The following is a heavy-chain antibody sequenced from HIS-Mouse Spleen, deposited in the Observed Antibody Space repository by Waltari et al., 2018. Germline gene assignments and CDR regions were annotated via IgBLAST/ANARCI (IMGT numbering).Heavy chain of an antibody. Sequence: QLQLQESGPGLVKPSETLSLTCTVSVGSLSSISYYWGWIRQPPGKGLEWIGSIYYSGSTYYNPSLKSRVTISVDTSKNQFSLKLSSVTAADTAVYYCAREIPYSSSWYDWYFDLWGRGTLVTVSS. CDR2: IYYSGST. CDR3: AREIPYSSSWYDWYFDL. CDR1: VGSLSSISYY. D-gene: IGHD6-13*01. V-gene: IGHV4-39*07. J-gene: IGHJ2*01.